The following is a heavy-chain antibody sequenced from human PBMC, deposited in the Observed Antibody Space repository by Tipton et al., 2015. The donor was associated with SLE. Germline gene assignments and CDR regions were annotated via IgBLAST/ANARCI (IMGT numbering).Heavy chain of an antibody. CDR3: ARGATHYFDY. V-gene: IGHV4-34*01. CDR1: GGSFSGYY. Sequence: TLSLTCAVYGGSFSGYYWSWIRQPPGKGLEWIGEINHSGSTNYNPSLKSRVTISVDTSKNQFSLKLSSVTAADTAVYYCARGATHYFDYWGQGTLVTVSS. CDR2: INHSGST. J-gene: IGHJ4*02. D-gene: IGHD1-26*01.